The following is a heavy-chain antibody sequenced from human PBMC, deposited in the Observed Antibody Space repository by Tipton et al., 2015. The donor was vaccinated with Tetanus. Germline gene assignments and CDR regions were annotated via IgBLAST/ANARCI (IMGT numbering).Heavy chain of an antibody. CDR1: GFIFSSYS. V-gene: IGHV3-21*01. Sequence: SLRLSCEVSGFIFSSYSMNWVRQAPGKGLEWVASISSTTAYIYHADSLKGRFTISRDNAKNSLYLQMNSLRADDTGVYYCASGSALDYWGQGTLVTVSS. CDR3: ASGSALDY. D-gene: IGHD6-25*01. J-gene: IGHJ4*02. CDR2: ISSTTAYI.